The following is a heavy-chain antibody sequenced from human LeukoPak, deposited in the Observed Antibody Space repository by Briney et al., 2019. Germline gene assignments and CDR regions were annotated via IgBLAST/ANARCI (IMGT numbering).Heavy chain of an antibody. D-gene: IGHD2-15*01. J-gene: IGHJ6*02. CDR2: SNHSGST. CDR1: GGSFSGYY. Sequence: SETLSLTCVVYGGSFSGYYWSWIRQPPGKGLEWIGESNHSGSTNYNPSLKSRVTISVDTSKNQFSLKLRSVTAADTAVYYCARGNVVVAATPAYYYYGMDVWGQGTTVTVSS. CDR3: ARGNVVVAATPAYYYYGMDV. V-gene: IGHV4-34*01.